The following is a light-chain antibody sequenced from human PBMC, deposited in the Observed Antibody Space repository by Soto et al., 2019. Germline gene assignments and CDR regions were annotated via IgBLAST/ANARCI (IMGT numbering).Light chain of an antibody. Sequence: SVLTQPPSVSAAPGQKVTISCSGSNSNIGETHVSWYQQFPGTAPKLLIYDNDKRPSGIPDRFSGSKSGTSATLGITGLQTGDAADYHCAAWDISLTGVVFGGGTKVTVL. CDR1: NSNIGETH. J-gene: IGLJ2*01. V-gene: IGLV1-51*01. CDR3: AAWDISLTGVV. CDR2: DND.